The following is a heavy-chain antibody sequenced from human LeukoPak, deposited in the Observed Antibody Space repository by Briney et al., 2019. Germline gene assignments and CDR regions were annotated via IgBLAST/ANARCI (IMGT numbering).Heavy chain of an antibody. D-gene: IGHD1-1*01. J-gene: IGHJ4*02. V-gene: IGHV2-5*02. CDR1: GFSLSTSGVG. CDR3: AHRLVTNWAFDY. CDR2: IYWDDDN. Sequence: SGPTLVNPTQTLTQTCTFSGFSLSTSGVGVGWIRQPPGKALEWLALIYWDDDNRYSPSLKSRLTITKDTSKNQVVLTVTNMDPVDTATYYCAHRLVTNWAFDYWGQGTLVTVSS.